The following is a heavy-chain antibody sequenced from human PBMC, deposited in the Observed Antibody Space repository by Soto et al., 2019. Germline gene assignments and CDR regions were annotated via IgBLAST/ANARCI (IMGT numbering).Heavy chain of an antibody. CDR3: AREGVTPSYYYYYGMDV. J-gene: IGHJ6*02. CDR1: GCSISSYF. D-gene: IGHD5-18*01. Sequence: QVQLQESGPGLVKASETLSLTCTVSGCSISSYFWSWIRQPPGKGLEWIWYISYSGSTNYNSCLKSRVTISVDASKNQFSLKLSPVTAADTAVYYCAREGVTPSYYYYYGMDVWGQGTTVTVSS. CDR2: ISYSGST. V-gene: IGHV4-59*01.